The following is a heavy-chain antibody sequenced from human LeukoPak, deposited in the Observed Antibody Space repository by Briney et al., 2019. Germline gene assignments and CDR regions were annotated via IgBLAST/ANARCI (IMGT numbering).Heavy chain of an antibody. J-gene: IGHJ4*02. CDR3: ARELPYSSGWYDVY. CDR1: GYTFTGYY. D-gene: IGHD6-19*01. CDR2: TNPNSGGT. Sequence: ASVKVSCKASGYTFTGYYMHWVRRAPGQGLEWMGRTNPNSGGTNYAQKFQGRVTMTRDTSISTAYMELSRLRSDDTAVYYCARELPYSSGWYDVYWGQGTLVTVSS. V-gene: IGHV1-2*06.